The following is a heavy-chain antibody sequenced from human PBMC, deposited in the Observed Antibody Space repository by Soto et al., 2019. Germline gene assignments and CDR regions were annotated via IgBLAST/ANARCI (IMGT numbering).Heavy chain of an antibody. J-gene: IGHJ6*02. Sequence: PGGSLRLSCAASGFTFSSYAMSWVRQAQGTGLEWVSAISGSGGSTYYADSVKGRFTISRDNSKNTLYLQMNSLRAEDTAVYYCAKVMITFGGVTSTYDYYGMDVWGQGTTVTVSS. D-gene: IGHD3-16*01. V-gene: IGHV3-23*01. CDR1: GFTFSSYA. CDR2: ISGSGGST. CDR3: AKVMITFGGVTSTYDYYGMDV.